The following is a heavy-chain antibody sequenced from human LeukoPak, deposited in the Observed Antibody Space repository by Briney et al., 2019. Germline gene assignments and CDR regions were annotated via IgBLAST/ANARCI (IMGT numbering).Heavy chain of an antibody. J-gene: IGHJ4*02. Sequence: HSGGSLRLSCATSGFTFSTYGIHWVRQAPGKGLEWVAAIWPDGSYKYYSDSVKGRFTISRDNSKNPVYLQMNTPRDEDPAVYYCARAVGPFDYWGQGTLVTVSS. CDR3: ARAVGPFDY. CDR1: GFTFSTYG. V-gene: IGHV3-33*01. D-gene: IGHD3-16*01. CDR2: IWPDGSYK.